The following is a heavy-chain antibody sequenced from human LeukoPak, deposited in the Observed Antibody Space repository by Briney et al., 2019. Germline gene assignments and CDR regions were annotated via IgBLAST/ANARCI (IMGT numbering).Heavy chain of an antibody. J-gene: IGHJ4*02. Sequence: ASVKVSCKASGYTFTSYGISWVRQAPGQGLEWMGWISAYNGNTNYAQKLQGRATMTTDTSTSTAYMELRSLRSDDTAVYYCARDPSGMYYYDSSGYYFDYWGQGTLVTVSS. D-gene: IGHD3-22*01. V-gene: IGHV1-18*01. CDR2: ISAYNGNT. CDR1: GYTFTSYG. CDR3: ARDPSGMYYYDSSGYYFDY.